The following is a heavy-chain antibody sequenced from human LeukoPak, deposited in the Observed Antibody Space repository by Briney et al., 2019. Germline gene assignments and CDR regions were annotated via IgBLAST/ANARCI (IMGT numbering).Heavy chain of an antibody. V-gene: IGHV4-38-2*02. CDR1: GYSISSGYY. J-gene: IGHJ4*02. CDR3: ARARLWFGDHLDDY. Sequence: SETLSLTCTVSGYSISSGYYWGWIRQPPGKGLEWIGSIYHGGSTYYNPSLKSRITMSVDTSKNQFSLKLTSVTAADTAVYYCARARLWFGDHLDDYWGQGTLVTVSS. CDR2: IYHGGST. D-gene: IGHD3-10*01.